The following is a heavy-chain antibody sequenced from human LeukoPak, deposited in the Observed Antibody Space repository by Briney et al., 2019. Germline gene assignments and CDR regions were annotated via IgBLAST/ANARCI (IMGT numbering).Heavy chain of an antibody. CDR2: INHSGTT. CDR3: ARGKYDSGGYYLDY. Sequence: SETLSLTCAVYGESLSGYYWSWIRQPPGKGLTWIGEINHSGTTNYNPSLKSRVTISLDTSKSQFSLMLSSVTAADTAVYYCARGKYDSGGYYLDYWGQGTLVTVSS. D-gene: IGHD3-22*01. V-gene: IGHV4-34*01. CDR1: GESLSGYY. J-gene: IGHJ4*02.